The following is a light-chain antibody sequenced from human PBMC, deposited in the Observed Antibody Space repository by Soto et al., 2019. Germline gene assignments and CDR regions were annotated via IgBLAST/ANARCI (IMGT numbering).Light chain of an antibody. CDR3: QQSYSTPLT. CDR2: AAS. V-gene: IGKV1-39*01. CDR1: QSISSY. Sequence: DIQMTQSPSSLSASVGDRVTITCRASQSISSYLNWYQQKPGKAPKLLIYAASSLQSGVPSRVSGSGSGTDFTLTISSLQPEDFATYYCQQSYSTPLTFGRGTKVDIK. J-gene: IGKJ1*01.